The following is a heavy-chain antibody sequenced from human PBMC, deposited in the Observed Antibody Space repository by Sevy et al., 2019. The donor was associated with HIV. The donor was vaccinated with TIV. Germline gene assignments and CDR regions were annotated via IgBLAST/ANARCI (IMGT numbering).Heavy chain of an antibody. CDR3: ARTTVTTLSSARINWFDP. D-gene: IGHD4-4*01. Sequence: TLSLTCTVSGDSINNGDYYWSWIRQHPAKGLEWIGKIYYTGTTYYNPSLKSRLRISVERSENTLSLSLRSVTAADTGVYYCARTTVTTLSSARINWFDPWGQGTLVTVSS. CDR2: IYYTGTT. V-gene: IGHV4-31*03. CDR1: GDSINNGDYY. J-gene: IGHJ5*02.